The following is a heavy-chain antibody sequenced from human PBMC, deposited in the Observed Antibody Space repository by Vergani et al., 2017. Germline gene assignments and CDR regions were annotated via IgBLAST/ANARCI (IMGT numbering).Heavy chain of an antibody. V-gene: IGHV3-11*04. Sequence: VQLVESGGGLVQPGGSLRLSCAASGFTFSDYYMSWIRQAPGKGLEWVSYISSSGSTIYYADSVKGRFPISRDNSKNTLYLQMNSLRAEDTAVYYCAGDSPPYYGDYDGGFDYWGQGTLVTVSS. J-gene: IGHJ4*02. D-gene: IGHD4-17*01. CDR3: AGDSPPYYGDYDGGFDY. CDR2: ISSSGSTI. CDR1: GFTFSDYY.